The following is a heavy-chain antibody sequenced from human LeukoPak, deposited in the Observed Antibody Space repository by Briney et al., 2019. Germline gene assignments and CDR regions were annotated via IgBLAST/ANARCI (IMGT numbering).Heavy chain of an antibody. CDR2: ISSSSSYI. Sequence: GGSLRLSCAASGFTFSSYSMNWVRQAPGKGLEWVSSISSSSSYIYYADSVKGRFTISRDNAKNSLYLQMNSLRAEDTAVYYCARDPGTYYYMDVWGKGTTVTVSS. CDR1: GFTFSSYS. J-gene: IGHJ6*03. V-gene: IGHV3-21*01. D-gene: IGHD1-1*01. CDR3: ARDPGTYYYMDV.